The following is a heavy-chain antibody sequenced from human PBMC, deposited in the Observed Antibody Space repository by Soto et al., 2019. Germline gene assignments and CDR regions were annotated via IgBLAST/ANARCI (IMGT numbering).Heavy chain of an antibody. J-gene: IGHJ6*02. D-gene: IGHD2-2*01. CDR1: GGTFSSYA. CDR3: ARDEVVRQLRRDYYYYGMDV. CDR2: IIPIFGTA. V-gene: IGHV1-69*13. Sequence: SVKVSCKASGGTFSSYAISWVRQAPGQGLEWMGGIIPIFGTANYAQKFQGRVTITADESTSTAYMELSSLRSEDTAVYYCARDEVVRQLRRDYYYYGMDVWGQGTTVTVSS.